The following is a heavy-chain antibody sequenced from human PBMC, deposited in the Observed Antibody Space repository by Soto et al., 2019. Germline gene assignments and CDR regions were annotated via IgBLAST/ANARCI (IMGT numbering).Heavy chain of an antibody. Sequence: PGGSLRLSCAASGFTFSNYIMHWVRQAPGKGLEWVAIILHDGNNKYYADSVKGRFTISRDNSKNTLYLQMNRLRTEDTAIYYCARDDEGGSYCDLGYWGQGTLVTVSS. V-gene: IGHV3-30-3*01. J-gene: IGHJ4*02. CDR2: ILHDGNNK. D-gene: IGHD3-10*01. CDR3: ARDDEGGSYCDLGY. CDR1: GFTFSNYI.